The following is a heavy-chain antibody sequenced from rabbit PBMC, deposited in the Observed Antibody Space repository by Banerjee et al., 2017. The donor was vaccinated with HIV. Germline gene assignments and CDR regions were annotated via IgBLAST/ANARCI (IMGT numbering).Heavy chain of an antibody. J-gene: IGHJ4*01. Sequence: ETGGGLVQPGGSLTLTCTVSGLSLSSYSMNWVRQAPGKGLEYIGWISTGGNAYYASWAKGRFTISKTSTTVDLKMTSLTAADTATYFCATGYSSAFNLWGQGTLVTVS. D-gene: IGHD4-1*01. V-gene: IGHV1S17*01. CDR1: GLSLSSYS. CDR3: ATGYSSAFNL. CDR2: ISTGGNA.